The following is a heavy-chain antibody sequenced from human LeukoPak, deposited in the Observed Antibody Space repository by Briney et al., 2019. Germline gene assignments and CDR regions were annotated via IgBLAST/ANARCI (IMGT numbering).Heavy chain of an antibody. CDR1: GFTFSNYG. CDR3: ARKFLTGRLIDY. D-gene: IGHD7-27*01. Sequence: PGGSLRLSCAASGFTFSNYGMHWVRQAQGKGLEWVAVISYDGSNEYYADSVKGRFTISRDTSKNTLYLQMNRLRAEDTALYYCARKFLTGRLIDYWGQGTLVTVSS. CDR2: ISYDGSNE. J-gene: IGHJ4*02. V-gene: IGHV3-30*03.